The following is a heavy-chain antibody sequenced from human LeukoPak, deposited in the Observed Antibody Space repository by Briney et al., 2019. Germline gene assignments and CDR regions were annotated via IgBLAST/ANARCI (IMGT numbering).Heavy chain of an antibody. CDR3: ARRYFDWFLGAGGSLDI. V-gene: IGHV3-7*01. Sequence: GGSLRLSCAASGFSFSTSDMHWVRQAPGKGLEWVANIKQDGSEKYYVDSVKGRFTISRDNANDSVYLQMNSLRAEDTAVYYCARRYFDWFLGAGGSLDIWGQGTMVTVSS. D-gene: IGHD3-9*01. J-gene: IGHJ3*02. CDR1: GFSFSTSD. CDR2: IKQDGSEK.